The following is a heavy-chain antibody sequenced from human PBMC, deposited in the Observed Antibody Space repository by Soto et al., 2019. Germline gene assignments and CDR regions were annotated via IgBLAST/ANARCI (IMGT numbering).Heavy chain of an antibody. CDR3: ARSQGSSTSLEIYYYYYYGMDV. J-gene: IGHJ6*02. CDR2: IIPISGTA. V-gene: IGHV1-69*01. D-gene: IGHD2-2*01. Sequence: QVQLVQSGAEVKKPGSSVKVSCKASGDTFSSYAISWVRQAPGQGLEWMGGIIPISGTANYAQKFQGRVTITADESTSTAYMELSSLRSEDTAVYYCARSQGSSTSLEIYYYYYYGMDVWGPGTTVTVSS. CDR1: GDTFSSYA.